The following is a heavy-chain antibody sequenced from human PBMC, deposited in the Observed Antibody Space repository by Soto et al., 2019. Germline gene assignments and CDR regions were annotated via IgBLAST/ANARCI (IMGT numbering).Heavy chain of an antibody. CDR1: GFTFSNAW. CDR3: TTDPGWLTIYNWFVP. J-gene: IGHJ5*02. V-gene: IGHV3-15*07. Sequence: PGGSLRLSCAASGFTFSNAWMNWVRQAPGKGLEWVGRIKSKTDGGTTDYAAPVKGRFTISRDDSKNTLYLQMNSLKTEDTAVNYCTTDPGWLTIYNWFVPWGQGTLVTVSS. CDR2: IKSKTDGGTT. D-gene: IGHD6-19*01.